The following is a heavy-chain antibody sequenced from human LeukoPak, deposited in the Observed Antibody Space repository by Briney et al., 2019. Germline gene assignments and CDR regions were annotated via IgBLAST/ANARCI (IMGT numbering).Heavy chain of an antibody. V-gene: IGHV3-23*05. CDR3: AMGYTDYDPPDY. Sequence: PGGSLRLSCAASGFTFSTYVMTWVRQAQGQGLDLASAIGRSALNTYYTDSVKGRFTISRDNSINALYLQMNSLRADDTAVYYCAMGYTDYDPPDYWGRGTLVTVSS. D-gene: IGHD5-12*01. CDR2: IGRSALNT. J-gene: IGHJ4*02. CDR1: GFTFSTYV.